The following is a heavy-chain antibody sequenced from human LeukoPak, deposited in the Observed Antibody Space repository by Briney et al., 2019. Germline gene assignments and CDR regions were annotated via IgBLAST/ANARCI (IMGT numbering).Heavy chain of an antibody. Sequence: ASVKVSCKASGYTFTGYYIHWVRQAPGQGLEWMAWINPNNGGTNYAQNFQGRVTMTRDTSISTAYMELCRLSSDDTAVYYCALVYYDILTGNYYYYYGMDVWGQGTTVTVSS. CDR1: GYTFTGYY. J-gene: IGHJ6*02. V-gene: IGHV1-2*02. D-gene: IGHD3-9*01. CDR3: ALVYYDILTGNYYYYYGMDV. CDR2: INPNNGGT.